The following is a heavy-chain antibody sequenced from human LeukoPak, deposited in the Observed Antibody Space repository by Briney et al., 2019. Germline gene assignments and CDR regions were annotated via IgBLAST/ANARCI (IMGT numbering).Heavy chain of an antibody. CDR1: GGSISSYY. CDR3: ARAGLLWFRTKRGDNWFDP. CDR2: IYYSGST. V-gene: IGHV4-59*01. D-gene: IGHD3-10*01. J-gene: IGHJ5*02. Sequence: SETLSLTCTVSGGSISSYYWSWIRQPPGKGLEWIGYIYYSGSTNYNPSLKSRVTISVDTSKNQFSLKLSSVTAADTAVYYCARAGLLWFRTKRGDNWFDPWGQGTLVTVSS.